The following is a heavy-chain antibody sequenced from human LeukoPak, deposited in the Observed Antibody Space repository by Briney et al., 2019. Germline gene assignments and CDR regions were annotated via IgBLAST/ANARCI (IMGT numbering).Heavy chain of an antibody. J-gene: IGHJ6*02. CDR1: GGSISSGTFY. D-gene: IGHD6-13*01. Sequence: SQTLSLTCTVSGGSISSGTFYWSWIRQPAGKGLESIGRIYSSGSTNYNPSLKSRVTISIDASKNRFSLKLSPVTAADSAVYYCARDHSTSYYGMDVWGQGTSVIVSS. V-gene: IGHV4-61*02. CDR3: ARDHSTSYYGMDV. CDR2: IYSSGST.